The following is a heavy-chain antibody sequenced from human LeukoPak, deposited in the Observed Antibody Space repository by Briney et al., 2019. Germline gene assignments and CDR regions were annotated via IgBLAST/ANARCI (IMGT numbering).Heavy chain of an antibody. CDR1: GFTFDDYA. J-gene: IGHJ4*02. D-gene: IGHD5-18*01. CDR2: ISWNSGTI. CDR3: ARDRWGYSYGGD. Sequence: GGSLRLSCAASGFTFDDYAMHWVRQAPGKGLEWVSGISWNSGTIDYVDSVRGRFTISRDNAKNSLYLQMNSLRAEDTAVYYCARDRWGYSYGGDWGQGTLVTVSS. V-gene: IGHV3-9*01.